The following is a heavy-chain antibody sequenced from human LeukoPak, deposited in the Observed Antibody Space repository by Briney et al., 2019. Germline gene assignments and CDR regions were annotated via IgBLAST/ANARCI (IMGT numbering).Heavy chain of an antibody. Sequence: PSETLSLTCAVSGVSISSSNWWSWVRQPPGKGLEWIAGIYHSGSTNYSPSLKSRVTISVDKSKNQFSLKLSSVTAADTAVYYCASGRVGATNFDYWGQGTLVTVSS. J-gene: IGHJ4*02. CDR2: IYHSGST. V-gene: IGHV4-4*02. CDR1: GVSISSSNW. D-gene: IGHD1-26*01. CDR3: ASGRVGATNFDY.